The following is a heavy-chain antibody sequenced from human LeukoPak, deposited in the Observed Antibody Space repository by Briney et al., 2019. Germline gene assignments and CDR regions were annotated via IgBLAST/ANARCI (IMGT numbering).Heavy chain of an antibody. D-gene: IGHD1-1*01. Sequence: PSETLSLTCSVSGGSISSYYWSWIRQPPGEGLEWIGYWYYNGDTNYNPSLKSRVIVSADTSKNQISLKLSSVTTADTAVYYCARTTTSFDDWGQGTLVTVSS. CDR2: WYYNGDT. J-gene: IGHJ4*02. V-gene: IGHV4-59*01. CDR1: GGSISSYY. CDR3: ARTTTSFDD.